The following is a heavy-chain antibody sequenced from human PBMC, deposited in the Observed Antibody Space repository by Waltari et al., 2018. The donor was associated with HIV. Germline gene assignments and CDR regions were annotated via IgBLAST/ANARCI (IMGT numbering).Heavy chain of an antibody. CDR1: GYTFTSYD. CDR3: ASGGMSSSDVIDYGMDV. V-gene: IGHV1-8*01. J-gene: IGHJ6*02. CDR2: MNPNSGNT. D-gene: IGHD6-6*01. Sequence: QVQLVQSGAEVKKPGASVKVSCKASGYTFTSYDINWVRQATGQGLEWMGWMNPNSGNTGYAQKFQGRVTMTRNTSISTAYMELSSLRSDDTAVYYCASGGMSSSDVIDYGMDVWGQGTTVTVSS.